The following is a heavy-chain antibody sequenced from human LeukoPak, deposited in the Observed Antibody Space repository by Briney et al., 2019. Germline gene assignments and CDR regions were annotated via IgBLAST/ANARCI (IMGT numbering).Heavy chain of an antibody. D-gene: IGHD3-3*01. V-gene: IGHV4-31*03. J-gene: IGHJ6*02. CDR2: IYYSGST. CDR3: ARVLRFLEWSHYYYYGMDV. Sequence: SQTLSLTCTVSGGSISSGGYYWSWIRQHPGKGLEWIGYIYYSGSTHYNPSLKSRVTISVDTSKNQFSLKLSSVTAADTAVYYCARVLRFLEWSHYYYYGMDVWGQGTTVTVSS. CDR1: GGSISSGGYY.